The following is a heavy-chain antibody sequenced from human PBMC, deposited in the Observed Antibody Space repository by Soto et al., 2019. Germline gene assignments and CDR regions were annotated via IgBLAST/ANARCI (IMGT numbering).Heavy chain of an antibody. CDR3: AYTSSWPLLAHWFAP. CDR2: IYWSDKK. CDR1: GFSFTTTGVG. D-gene: IGHD2-21*02. Sequence: QITLKESGPALVNPTQTLTLTCSFSGFSFTTTGVGVGWIRQPPGKALEWLALIYWSDKKHYNPSLKSRLTISKDTSENQVVLTITNVDPADAGTYYCAYTSSWPLLAHWFAPWGQGTLVAVSS. J-gene: IGHJ5*02. V-gene: IGHV2-5*01.